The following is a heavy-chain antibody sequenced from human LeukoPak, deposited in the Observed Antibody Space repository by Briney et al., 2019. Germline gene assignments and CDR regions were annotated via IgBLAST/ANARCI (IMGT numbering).Heavy chain of an antibody. J-gene: IGHJ4*02. Sequence: GGSLRLSCSTSGFIFSSYPMHWVRQPPGKGLEYVSGITSNGDSTNYADSVKGRFTISRDNSKNTLSLHMSSLRAEDTAVYYCVKDQGEYSSSWYCFDNWGQGTLVTVSS. CDR3: VKDQGEYSSSWYCFDN. V-gene: IGHV3-64D*06. CDR2: ITSNGDST. CDR1: GFIFSSYP. D-gene: IGHD6-13*01.